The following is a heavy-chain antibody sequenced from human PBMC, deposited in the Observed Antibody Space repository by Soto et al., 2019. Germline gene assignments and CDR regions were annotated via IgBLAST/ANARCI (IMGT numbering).Heavy chain of an antibody. CDR3: ARIPYLGYCSSTSCYDFP. V-gene: IGHV3-30-3*01. Sequence: GGSLRLSFAASGFTFSSYAMHWVRQAPGKGLEWVAVISYDGSNKYYADSVKGRFTISRDNSKNTLYLQMNSLRAEDTAVYYCARIPYLGYCSSTSCYDFPWGQGTLVTVSS. CDR1: GFTFSSYA. D-gene: IGHD2-2*01. J-gene: IGHJ5*02. CDR2: ISYDGSNK.